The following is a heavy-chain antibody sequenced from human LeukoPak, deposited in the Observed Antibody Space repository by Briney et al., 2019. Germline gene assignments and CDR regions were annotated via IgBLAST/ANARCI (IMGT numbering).Heavy chain of an antibody. CDR1: GGSINSGNHY. CDR3: ARDWGGDSNWSAAGTHPDCYYMDV. CDR2: IYYSGST. D-gene: IGHD6-13*01. J-gene: IGHJ6*03. Sequence: SETLSLTCTVSGGSINSGNHYWGWIRQSPGKGLEWIGNIYYSGSTYYNPSLKSRVTISVDTSKNQFSLKLSSVTAADTAVYYCARDWGGDSNWSAAGTHPDCYYMDVWGKGTTVTVSS. V-gene: IGHV4-39*07.